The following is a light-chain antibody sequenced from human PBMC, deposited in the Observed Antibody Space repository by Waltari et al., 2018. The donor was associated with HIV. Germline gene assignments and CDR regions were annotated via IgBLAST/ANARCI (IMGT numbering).Light chain of an antibody. CDR2: GKN. V-gene: IGLV1-44*01. CDR3: ASWDYSLNGPV. Sequence: QSVLTQPPSASGTTEHRATISSYGTTAPIWRNSVSWLQQFPGTAPKVLLYGKNQRPSRVPYRFSGSKSGTSASLAIRGLQSEDEADYYCASWDYSLNGPVFGGGTKLTVV. J-gene: IGLJ2*01. CDR1: TAPIWRNS.